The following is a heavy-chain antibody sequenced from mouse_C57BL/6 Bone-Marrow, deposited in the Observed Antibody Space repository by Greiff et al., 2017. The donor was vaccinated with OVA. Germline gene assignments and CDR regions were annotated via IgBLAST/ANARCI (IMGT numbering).Heavy chain of an antibody. CDR1: GYTFTSYW. J-gene: IGHJ3*01. Sequence: EVQLQQSGTVLARPGASVKMSCKTSGYTFTSYWMHWVKQRPGQGLEWIGYIYIGNGYTEYNEKFKGKATLTSDTSSSTAYMQLSSLTSEDSAIYFCARGGYDYLFAYWGQGTLVTVSA. CDR2: IYIGNGYT. D-gene: IGHD2-4*01. V-gene: IGHV1-58*01. CDR3: ARGGYDYLFAY.